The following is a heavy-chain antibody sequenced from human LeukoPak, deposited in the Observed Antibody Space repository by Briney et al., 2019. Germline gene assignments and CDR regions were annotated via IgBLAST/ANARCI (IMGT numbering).Heavy chain of an antibody. V-gene: IGHV1-69*13. Sequence: VASVTVSCKASGGTFSSYAISWVRQAPGQGLEWMGGIIPIFGTANYAQKFQGRVTITADESTSTAYMELSSLRSEDTAVYYCARNSDFWSGYYSAWGQGTLVTVSS. D-gene: IGHD3-3*01. CDR3: ARNSDFWSGYYSA. J-gene: IGHJ5*02. CDR1: GGTFSSYA. CDR2: IIPIFGTA.